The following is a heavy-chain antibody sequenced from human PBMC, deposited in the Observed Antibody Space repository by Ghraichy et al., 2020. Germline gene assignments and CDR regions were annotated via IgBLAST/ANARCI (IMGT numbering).Heavy chain of an antibody. CDR2: ISGSGGST. CDR3: AKERPRYSSGWYYFDY. J-gene: IGHJ4*02. V-gene: IGHV3-23*01. Sequence: GGSLRLSCAASGFTFSSYAMSWVRQAPGKGLEWVSAISGSGGSTYYADSVKGRFTISRDNSKNTLYLQMNSLSAEDTAVYYCAKERPRYSSGWYYFDYWGQGTLVTVSS. CDR1: GFTFSSYA. D-gene: IGHD6-19*01.